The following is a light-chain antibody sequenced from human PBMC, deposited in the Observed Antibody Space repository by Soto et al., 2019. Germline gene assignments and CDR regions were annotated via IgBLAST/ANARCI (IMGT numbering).Light chain of an antibody. CDR1: GSNIGAGYG. V-gene: IGLV1-40*01. CDR3: QSYDSNLSEV. Sequence: QSSLTQPPSVPGAAGQTVTISCTGSGSNIGAGYGVQWYQQLPGTAPRLLIYGSDDRPSGVPDRFSASVSGNSASLAITGLQTEDEAVYYCQSYDSNLSEVFGPGTKVTVL. J-gene: IGLJ1*01. CDR2: GSD.